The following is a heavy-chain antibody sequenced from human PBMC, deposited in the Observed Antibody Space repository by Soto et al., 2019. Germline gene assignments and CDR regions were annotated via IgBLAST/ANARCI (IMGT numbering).Heavy chain of an antibody. D-gene: IGHD3-3*01. Sequence: SEALSLTCTVSGGSISRGAYYGSWIRQPPGKGLEWIGYIYYSGSTYYNPSLKSRVTISVDTSKNQFSLKLSSVTAADTAVYYCARGGLYYDFWSGTPYYYGMDVWGPGPTVTVS. CDR3: ARGGLYYDFWSGTPYYYGMDV. J-gene: IGHJ6*02. V-gene: IGHV4-30-4*01. CDR2: IYYSGST. CDR1: GGSISRGAYY.